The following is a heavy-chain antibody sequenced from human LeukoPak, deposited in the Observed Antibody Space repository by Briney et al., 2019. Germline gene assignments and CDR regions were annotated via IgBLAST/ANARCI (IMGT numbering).Heavy chain of an antibody. CDR2: ISGSCTNT. J-gene: IGHJ5*02. CDR1: GFTISSYA. V-gene: IGHV3-23*01. Sequence: GGSLRLSCAVSGFTISSYAMSWVRQAPGQGLERVSSISGSCTNTYYADSVKGRFTISRENSRNLLFLQMSSLRVEDTAVYYCAKRRHYYSSGDYYRDPWGQGTLVTVSS. D-gene: IGHD3-10*01. CDR3: AKRRHYYSSGDYYRDP.